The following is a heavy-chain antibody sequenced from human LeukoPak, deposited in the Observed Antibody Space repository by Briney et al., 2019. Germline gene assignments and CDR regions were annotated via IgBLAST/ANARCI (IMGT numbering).Heavy chain of an antibody. J-gene: IGHJ6*02. CDR2: ISGSAGGT. CDR1: GFIFRNFA. CDR3: AKDLRPIVVLSSYFSYGMDV. D-gene: IGHD3-22*01. Sequence: PGGSLRLSCAASGFIFRNFAMSWVRQAPGKGLEWVSTISGSAGGTYYADSVEGRFTTTRDNSKNTLDLQMNSLRAEDTAVYYCAKDLRPIVVLSSYFSYGMDVWGQGTTVTVSS. V-gene: IGHV3-23*01.